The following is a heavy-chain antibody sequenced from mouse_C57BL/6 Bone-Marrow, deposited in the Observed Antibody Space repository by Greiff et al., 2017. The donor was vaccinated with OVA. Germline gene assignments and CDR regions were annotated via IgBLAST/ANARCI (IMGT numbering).Heavy chain of an antibody. CDR1: GYTFTDYY. J-gene: IGHJ1*03. V-gene: IGHV1-26*01. CDR2: INPNNGGT. Sequence: EVQLQQSGPELVKPGASVKISCKASGYTFTDYYMNWVKQSHGKSLEWIGDINPNNGGTSYNQKFKGKATLTVDKSSSTAYMELRSLTSEDSAVYYCARRRELRDWYFDVWGTGTTVTVSS. CDR3: ARRRELRDWYFDV. D-gene: IGHD2-4*01.